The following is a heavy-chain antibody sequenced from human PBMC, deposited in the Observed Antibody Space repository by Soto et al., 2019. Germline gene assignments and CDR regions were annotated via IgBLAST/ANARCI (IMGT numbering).Heavy chain of an antibody. J-gene: IGHJ5*02. CDR3: ARSYQWITMIVVVSNWFDP. CDR2: ISAYNGNT. Sequence: ASVNVSCKSSGYTFTSYCISWVRQAPGQGLEWMGWISAYNGNTNYAQKLQGRVTMTTDTSTSTAYMELRSLRSDDTAVYYCARSYQWITMIVVVSNWFDPWGQGTLVTVSS. CDR1: GYTFTSYC. D-gene: IGHD3-22*01. V-gene: IGHV1-18*01.